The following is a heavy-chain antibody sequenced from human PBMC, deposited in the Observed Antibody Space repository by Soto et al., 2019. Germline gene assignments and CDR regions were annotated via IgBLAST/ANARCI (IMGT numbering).Heavy chain of an antibody. J-gene: IGHJ4*02. CDR1: GFTFSNYA. D-gene: IGHD6-13*01. Sequence: GGSLRLSCAASGFTFSNYAMNWVRQAPGKGLEWVSAISGSGGSTYYADSVKGRFTISRDSSKNTLYLQMNSLRAEDTAVYYCQSHSSSWYPYYFDYWGQGTLVTVSS. V-gene: IGHV3-23*01. CDR3: QSHSSSWYPYYFDY. CDR2: ISGSGGST.